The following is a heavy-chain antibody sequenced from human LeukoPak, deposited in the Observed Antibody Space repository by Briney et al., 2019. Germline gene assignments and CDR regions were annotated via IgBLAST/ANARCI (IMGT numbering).Heavy chain of an antibody. CDR1: SFAFYDYA. J-gene: IGHJ4*02. CDR2: ISGSGGST. Sequence: PGRSLTLSCAASSFAFYDYAMIWVPQAPGKGLEGVSVISGSGGSTYYADSVKGRFTISRDNSENTLYLQMNSLRAEDTALYYCAKGLISGTQDYWGQGTLVTVSS. CDR3: AKGLISGTQDY. V-gene: IGHV3-23*01. D-gene: IGHD1-7*01.